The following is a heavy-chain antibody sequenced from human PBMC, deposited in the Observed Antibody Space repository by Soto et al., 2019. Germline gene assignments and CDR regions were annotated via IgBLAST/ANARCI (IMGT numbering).Heavy chain of an antibody. Sequence: QVQLVQSGAEVKKPGASVKVSCKASGYTFTGYAMHWVRQAPGQRLEWMGWINAGNGNTKYSQKFQGRVTITRDTPASTAYMERSSLRSEDTAVYYCARPKGDCSFGSCYSYAFYIWGQGTTVTVSS. CDR1: GYTFTGYA. D-gene: IGHD2-15*01. J-gene: IGHJ3*02. CDR3: ARPKGDCSFGSCYSYAFYI. V-gene: IGHV1-3*01. CDR2: INAGNGNT.